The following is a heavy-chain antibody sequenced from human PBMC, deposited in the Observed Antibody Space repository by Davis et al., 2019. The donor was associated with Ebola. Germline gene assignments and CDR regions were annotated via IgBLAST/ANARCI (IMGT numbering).Heavy chain of an antibody. J-gene: IGHJ6*02. Sequence: SETLSLTCTVSSASISSGDYYWSWIRQPPGKGLEWIGYIYYTGSTYYNPSLKSRVTISVDTSKNQFSLKLTSVTAADTAVYYCAKSILTGYSTRHYYLGMDVWGQGTTVTVSS. CDR3: AKSILTGYSTRHYYLGMDV. V-gene: IGHV4-30-4*01. CDR2: IYYTGST. CDR1: SASISSGDYY. D-gene: IGHD3-9*01.